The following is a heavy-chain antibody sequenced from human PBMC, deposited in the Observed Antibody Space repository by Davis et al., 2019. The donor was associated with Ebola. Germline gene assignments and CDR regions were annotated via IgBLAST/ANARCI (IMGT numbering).Heavy chain of an antibody. CDR1: GGSISSSTYY. J-gene: IGHJ6*02. Sequence: MPSETLSLTCAVSGGSISSSTYYWGWIRQPPGKGLEWIGSIYNSGSTYYNPSRKSRVTISVDTSKNQFSMKLSSVTAADTAVYYCAREPIFGSGWYPHYYGMDVWGQGTTVTVSS. CDR2: IYNSGST. CDR3: AREPIFGSGWYPHYYGMDV. D-gene: IGHD6-19*01. V-gene: IGHV4-39*07.